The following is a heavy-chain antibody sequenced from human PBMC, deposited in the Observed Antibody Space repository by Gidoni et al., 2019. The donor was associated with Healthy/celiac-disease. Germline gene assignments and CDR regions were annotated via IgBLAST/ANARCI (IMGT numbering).Heavy chain of an antibody. Sequence: QVQLVESGGGVVQPGRSLRLSCAASGFTFSSYGMHWVRKAPGKGLEWVAVISYDGSNKYYADSVKGRFTISRDNSKNTLYLQMNSLRAEDTAVYYCAKGDSSGWYSHYYYYGMDVWGQGTTVTVSS. CDR2: ISYDGSNK. J-gene: IGHJ6*02. CDR1: GFTFSSYG. V-gene: IGHV3-30*18. CDR3: AKGDSSGWYSHYYYYGMDV. D-gene: IGHD6-19*01.